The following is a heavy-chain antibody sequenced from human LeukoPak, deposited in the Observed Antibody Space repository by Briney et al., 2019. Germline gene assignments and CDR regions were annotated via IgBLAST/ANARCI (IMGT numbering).Heavy chain of an antibody. V-gene: IGHV4-30-2*01. J-gene: IGHJ4*02. CDR2: IHYSGST. CDR1: GDSINRGAYS. CDR3: ASQPWFGEIYRGNSFDY. Sequence: PSETLSLTCAVTGDSINRGAYSWSWIRQPPGKGLDLLGYIHYSGSTNYNPSLKSRVTISVDTSKNQFSLKLSSVTAADTAVYYCASQPWFGEIYRGNSFDYWGQGIMVTVSS. D-gene: IGHD3-10*01.